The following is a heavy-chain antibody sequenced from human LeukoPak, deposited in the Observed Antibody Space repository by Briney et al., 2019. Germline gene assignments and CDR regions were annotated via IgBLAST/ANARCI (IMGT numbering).Heavy chain of an antibody. Sequence: GGSLRLSCAASGFMFRDAAMTWVRQAPGKGLEWVSLVASSGLNTYYADSVRGRFTISRDNSKNTLSLQMNSLRVEDTAIYYCARDIELSTWGLGTLVTVSS. J-gene: IGHJ3*01. D-gene: IGHD5-12*01. CDR1: GFMFRDAA. CDR3: ARDIELST. CDR2: VASSGLNT. V-gene: IGHV3-23*01.